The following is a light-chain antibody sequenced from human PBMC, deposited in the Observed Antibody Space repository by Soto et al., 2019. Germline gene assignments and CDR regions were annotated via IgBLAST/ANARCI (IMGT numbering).Light chain of an antibody. CDR3: QQTYSTPRGA. CDR1: ESISTN. J-gene: IGKJ1*01. Sequence: DIQMTQSQSSLSASVGDRVTITCRASESISTNLNWYQQKPGKAPKLLIYAASTLQSGVPSRLSGGGSGTDFTLTIGSLQPEDFTTYYCQQTYSTPRGAFGQGTKVEIK. CDR2: AAS. V-gene: IGKV1-39*01.